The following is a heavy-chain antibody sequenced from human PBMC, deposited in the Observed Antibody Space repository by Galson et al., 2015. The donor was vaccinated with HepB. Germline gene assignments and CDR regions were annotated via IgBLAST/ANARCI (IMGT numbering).Heavy chain of an antibody. J-gene: IGHJ3*02. CDR1: GFTFSNAW. CDR2: IKSKTDGGTT. V-gene: IGHV3-15*01. D-gene: IGHD4-17*01. Sequence: SLRLSCAASGFTFSNAWMSWVRQAPGKGLEWVGRIKSKTDGGTTDYAAPVKGRFTISRDDSKNTLYLQMNSLKTEDTAVYYCTTDFGHDYGDYGDAFDIWGQGTVVTVSS. CDR3: TTDFGHDYGDYGDAFDI.